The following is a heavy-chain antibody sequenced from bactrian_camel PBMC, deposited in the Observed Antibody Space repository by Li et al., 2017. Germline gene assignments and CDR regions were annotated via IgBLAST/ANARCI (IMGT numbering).Heavy chain of an antibody. Sequence: HVQLVESGGGLVQPGGSLRLSCAASVVAFSRNRIYWVRQAPGKGLEWVSGIDKGGATRSYADSVKGRFTCSRDNARNTVYLQMNNLRPEDTAMYYCVTSISGTWAGPNRWGRGTQVTVS. J-gene: IGHJ4*01. D-gene: IGHD1*01. CDR2: IDKGGATR. CDR3: VTSISGTWAGPNR. V-gene: IGHV3S26*01. CDR1: VVAFSRNR.